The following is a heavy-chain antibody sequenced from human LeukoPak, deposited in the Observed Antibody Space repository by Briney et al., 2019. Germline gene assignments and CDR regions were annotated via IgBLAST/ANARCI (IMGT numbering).Heavy chain of an antibody. V-gene: IGHV3-30*02. D-gene: IGHD5-12*01. J-gene: IGHJ4*02. CDR1: GFTFSSYG. Sequence: GSLRLSCAASGFTFSSYGMHWVRQAPGKGLEWVSFIRYDGSNEYYADSVKGRFTISRDNAKNSLYLQMNSLRAEDTAVYYCARDPIGYDSFYYWGQGTLVTVSS. CDR3: ARDPIGYDSFYY. CDR2: IRYDGSNE.